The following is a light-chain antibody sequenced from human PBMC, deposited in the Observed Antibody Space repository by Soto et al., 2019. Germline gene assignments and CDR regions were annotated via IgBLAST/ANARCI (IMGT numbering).Light chain of an antibody. V-gene: IGLV2-23*01. CDR3: CSYAGSSGYV. CDR2: EGS. J-gene: IGLJ1*01. CDR1: CSDVGSYNL. Sequence: SVLTQPASVSGSPGQSITISCTGTCSDVGSYNLVSWYQQHPGKAPKLMIYEGSKRPSGVSNRFSGSKSGNTASLTISGLQAEDEADYYCCSYAGSSGYVFGTGTKVTVL.